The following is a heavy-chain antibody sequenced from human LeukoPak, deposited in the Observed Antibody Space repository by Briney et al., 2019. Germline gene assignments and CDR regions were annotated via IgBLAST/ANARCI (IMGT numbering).Heavy chain of an antibody. CDR2: ITGTGGST. Sequence: PGGSLRLSCAASGFTFASYAMSWVRQAPGKGLEWVSCITGTGGSTYYADSVKGRFTISRDKSKNTLYLEMNSLRAEDTAVYYCATPLVPVDKPYRYFDLWGRGTLVTVSS. D-gene: IGHD6-13*01. CDR3: ATPLVPVDKPYRYFDL. V-gene: IGHV3-23*01. J-gene: IGHJ2*01. CDR1: GFTFASYA.